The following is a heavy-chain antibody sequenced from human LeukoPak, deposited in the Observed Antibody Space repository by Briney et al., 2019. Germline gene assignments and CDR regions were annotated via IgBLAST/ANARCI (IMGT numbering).Heavy chain of an antibody. D-gene: IGHD6-13*01. Sequence: PGGSLRLSCAAPGFTFDDYAMHWVRQAPGKGLEWVSGISWNSGSIGYADSVKGRFTISRDNAKNSLYLQMNSLRAEDTALYYCAKSDGSSWYTDAYFDYWGQGTLVTVSS. CDR3: AKSDGSSWYTDAYFDY. J-gene: IGHJ4*02. CDR1: GFTFDDYA. V-gene: IGHV3-9*01. CDR2: ISWNSGSI.